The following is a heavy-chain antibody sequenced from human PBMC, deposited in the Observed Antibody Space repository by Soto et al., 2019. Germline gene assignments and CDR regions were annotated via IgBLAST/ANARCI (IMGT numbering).Heavy chain of an antibody. Sequence: GGSLRFSCAASGFTFSSYSMNWVRQAAGKGREWVSYISSSSSTIYYADSVKGRFTISRDNAKSSLYLQHTRLSAVDTAVYYCARGVFRFLEWFDYWGQGTLVTVSS. J-gene: IGHJ5*01. D-gene: IGHD3-3*01. CDR1: GFTFSSYS. CDR2: ISSSSSTI. V-gene: IGHV3-48*01. CDR3: ARGVFRFLEWFDY.